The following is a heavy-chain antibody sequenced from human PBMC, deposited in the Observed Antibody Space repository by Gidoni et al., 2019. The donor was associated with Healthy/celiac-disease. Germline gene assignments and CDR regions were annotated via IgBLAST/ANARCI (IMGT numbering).Heavy chain of an antibody. CDR3: ARGRLGRGYSYGKFYFDY. Sequence: QVQLQQWGAGLLTASETLALTCAFSGWSFSGYYCSWIRQLPGKGLEWIGETNHSGRTNYNPYLKSRVTISVDTSKNKLSLKLSSVTAADTAVYYCARGRLGRGYSYGKFYFDYWGQGTLVTVSS. CDR1: GWSFSGYY. J-gene: IGHJ4*02. V-gene: IGHV4-34*01. CDR2: TNHSGRT. D-gene: IGHD5-18*01.